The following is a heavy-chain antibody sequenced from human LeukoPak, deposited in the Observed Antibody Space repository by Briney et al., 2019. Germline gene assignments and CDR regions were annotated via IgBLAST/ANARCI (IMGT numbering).Heavy chain of an antibody. CDR2: IWHDGSNK. CDR1: GFTFSNYG. CDR3: ARASSANGFDI. V-gene: IGHV3-33*01. J-gene: IGHJ3*02. D-gene: IGHD2-2*01. Sequence: PGGSLRLSCAASGFTFSNYGIHWVRQAPGKGLEWVALIWHDGSNKYYADSMKGRFTISRDNSENTMYLQMNSLRVEDTAVYYCARASSANGFDIWGQGTMVTVSS.